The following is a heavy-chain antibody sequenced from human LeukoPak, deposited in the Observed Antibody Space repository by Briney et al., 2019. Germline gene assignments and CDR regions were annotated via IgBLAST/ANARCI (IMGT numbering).Heavy chain of an antibody. CDR1: GGTFSSYA. D-gene: IGHD6-19*01. CDR2: IIPIFGIA. V-gene: IGHV1-69*04. CDR3: ASLAVAGAY. Sequence: ASVKVSCKASGGTFSSYAISWVRQAPGQGLEWMGRIIPIFGIANYAQKFQGRVTITADKSTSTAYMELSSLRSEDTAVYYCASLAVAGAYWGQGTLVTVSS. J-gene: IGHJ4*02.